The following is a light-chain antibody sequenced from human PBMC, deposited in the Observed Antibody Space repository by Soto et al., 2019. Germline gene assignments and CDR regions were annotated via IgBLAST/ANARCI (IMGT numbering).Light chain of an antibody. Sequence: QSALTQPPSASGSPGQSVTISCTGTSSDIGGYNYVSWYQQHPGKAPKLIIYEVSKRPSGVPDRCSGSKSGNTASLTVSGLQAEDEADYYCTSYAGSNNLVFAGGTKVTVL. J-gene: IGLJ3*02. CDR1: SSDIGGYNY. V-gene: IGLV2-8*01. CDR2: EVS. CDR3: TSYAGSNNLV.